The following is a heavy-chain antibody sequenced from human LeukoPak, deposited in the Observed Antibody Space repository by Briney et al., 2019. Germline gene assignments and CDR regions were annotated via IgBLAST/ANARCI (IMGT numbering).Heavy chain of an antibody. CDR2: IIPILGIA. CDR3: ARDGTGLRLGP. Sequence: SVKVSCKASGGTFSSYAISWVRQAPGQGLEWMGRIIPILGIANYAQKFQGRVTITADKSTSTAYMELSSLRSEDTAVYYCARDGTGLRLGPWGQGTLVTVSS. J-gene: IGHJ5*02. D-gene: IGHD1-1*01. CDR1: GGTFSSYA. V-gene: IGHV1-69*04.